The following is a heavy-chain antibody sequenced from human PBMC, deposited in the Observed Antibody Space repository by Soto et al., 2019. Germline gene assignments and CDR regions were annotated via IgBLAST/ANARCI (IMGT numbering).Heavy chain of an antibody. V-gene: IGHV3-13*01. CDR2: IGTAGDT. CDR3: ARGMFIARNRGNAFDI. CDR1: GFTFSSYD. J-gene: IGHJ3*02. Sequence: GGSLRLSCAASGFTFSSYDMHWVRQATGKGLEWVSAIGTAGDTYYPGSVKGRFTISRENAKNSLYLQMNSLRAGDTAVYYCARGMFIARNRGNAFDIWGQGTMVTVAS. D-gene: IGHD3-16*01.